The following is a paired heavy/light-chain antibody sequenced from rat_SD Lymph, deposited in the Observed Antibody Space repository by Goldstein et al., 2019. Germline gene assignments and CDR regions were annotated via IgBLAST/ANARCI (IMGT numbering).Light chain of an antibody. V-gene: IGKV12S16*01. J-gene: IGKJ1*01. CDR1: QDIGNW. CDR3: LQAYSAPWT. Sequence: DIQMTQSPASLSASLEEIVTITCQASQDIGNWLSWYQQKPGKSPQLLIYGATSLADGVPSRFSGSRSGTQYSLKISRLQVEDIGIYYCLQAYSAPWTFGGGTKLELK. CDR2: GAT.
Heavy chain of an antibody. CDR3: ARRGGDYSGEYFDY. Sequence: EVQLVESGGGLVQPGRSLKLSCVASGFTFSNYGMNWIRQAPGKGLEWVAYISSGSSYIYYAETVKGRFTISRDNAKNTLYLQMTSLRSEDTALYYCARRGGDYSGEYFDYWGQGVMVTVSS. D-gene: IGHD1-1*01. J-gene: IGHJ2*01. V-gene: IGHV5-34*01. CDR1: GFTFSNYG. CDR2: ISSGSSYI.